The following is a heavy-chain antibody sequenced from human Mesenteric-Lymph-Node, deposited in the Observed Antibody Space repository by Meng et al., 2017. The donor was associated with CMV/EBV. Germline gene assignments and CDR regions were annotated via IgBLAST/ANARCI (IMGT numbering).Heavy chain of an antibody. J-gene: IGHJ3*02. CDR3: AKREGDCSTTSCYFVAFDI. CDR2: VSGNSEYI. Sequence: GGSLRLSCAASGFTFTIYAMSWVRQAPGKGLEWVAVVSGNSEYIHYAGSVKGRFTISRDNSKNTLYLQMNSLRAEDTAVYYCAKREGDCSTTSCYFVAFDIWGQGTVVTVSS. CDR1: GFTFTIYA. V-gene: IGHV3-23*01. D-gene: IGHD2-2*01.